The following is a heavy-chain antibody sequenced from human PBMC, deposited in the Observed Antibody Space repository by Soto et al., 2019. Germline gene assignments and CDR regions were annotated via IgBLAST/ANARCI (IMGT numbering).Heavy chain of an antibody. CDR2: VNTNTGNP. V-gene: IGHV7-4-1*01. J-gene: IGHJ6*01. Sequence: QVQLVQSGSELKKPGASVKVSCKASGYTFTSYAMNWVRQAPGQGLEWMGWVNTNTGNPTYAQGFTGRVVFYLDTSVSSAYLQICSLKAEETRVYRCATEHTRQRLTSYGLDVWGQGTPVTVSS. CDR1: GYTFTSYA. D-gene: IGHD6-25*01. CDR3: ATEHTRQRLTSYGLDV.